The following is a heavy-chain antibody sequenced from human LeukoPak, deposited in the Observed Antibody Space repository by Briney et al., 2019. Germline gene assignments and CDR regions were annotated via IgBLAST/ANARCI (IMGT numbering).Heavy chain of an antibody. J-gene: IGHJ4*02. Sequence: GSLRLSCAASGFTYSSYAMSWVRQAPGKGLEWIGEINHSGSTNYNPSLKSRVTISVDTSKNQFSLKLSSVTAADTAVYYCARVSGWRRFDYWGQGTLVTVSS. CDR3: ARVSGWRRFDY. D-gene: IGHD6-19*01. CDR1: GFTYSSYA. V-gene: IGHV4-34*01. CDR2: INHSGST.